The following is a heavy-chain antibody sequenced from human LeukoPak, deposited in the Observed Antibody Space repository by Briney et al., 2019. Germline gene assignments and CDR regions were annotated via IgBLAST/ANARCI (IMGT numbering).Heavy chain of an antibody. D-gene: IGHD3-10*02. CDR3: AELGITMIGGV. CDR1: GFTFISYW. CDR2: IKQDGSEK. Sequence: GGSLRLSCAASGFTFISYWMSWVRQAPGKGLEWVANIKQDGSEKYYVGSVKGRFTISRDNAKNSLYLQMNSLRAEDTAVYYCAELGITMIGGVWGKGTTVTISS. V-gene: IGHV3-7*01. J-gene: IGHJ6*04.